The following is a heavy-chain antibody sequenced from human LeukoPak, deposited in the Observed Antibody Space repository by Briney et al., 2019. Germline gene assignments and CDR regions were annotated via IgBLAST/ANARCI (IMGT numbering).Heavy chain of an antibody. D-gene: IGHD1-26*01. CDR2: MNPNSGNT. V-gene: IGHV1-8*01. CDR1: GYTFTSYD. J-gene: IGHJ4*02. CDR3: ATFKRTWYNGSY. Sequence: ASVKVSCKASGYTFTSYDINWVRQATGQGLEWMGWMNPNSGNTGYAQKFQGRVTMTRNTSISTAYMELSSLRSEDTAVYYCATFKRTWYNGSYWGQGTLVTVSS.